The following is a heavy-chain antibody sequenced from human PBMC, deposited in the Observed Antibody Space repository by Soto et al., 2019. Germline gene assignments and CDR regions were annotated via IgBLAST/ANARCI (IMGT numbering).Heavy chain of an antibody. Sequence: PSETLSLTCTVSGGSISSYYWSWIRQPPGKGLERIGYIYYSGSTNYNPSLKSRVTISVDTSKNQFSLKLSSVTAADTAVYYCARGRKRAGCTNGVCYTGYYYYYGMDVWGQGTTVTVSS. J-gene: IGHJ6*02. CDR2: IYYSGST. V-gene: IGHV4-59*01. CDR1: GGSISSYY. D-gene: IGHD2-8*01. CDR3: ARGRKRAGCTNGVCYTGYYYYYGMDV.